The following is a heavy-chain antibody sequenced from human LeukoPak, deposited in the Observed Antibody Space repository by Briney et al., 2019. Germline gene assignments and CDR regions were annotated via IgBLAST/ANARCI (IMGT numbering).Heavy chain of an antibody. J-gene: IGHJ5*02. V-gene: IGHV1-18*01. CDR1: GYTFTSYG. CDR3: ARMARIWIGESWYNWFDP. Sequence: ASVKVSCKASGYTFTSYGISWVRQAPGQGLEWMGWISAHTGTTNHAQKFQGRVTMTTDTSTSTAYMELRSLRSDDTAVYYCARMARIWIGESWYNWFDPWGQGTLVTVSS. D-gene: IGHD3-10*01. CDR2: ISAHTGTT.